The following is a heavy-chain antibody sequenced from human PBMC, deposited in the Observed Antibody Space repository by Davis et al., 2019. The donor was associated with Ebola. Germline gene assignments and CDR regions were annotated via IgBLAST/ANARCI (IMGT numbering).Heavy chain of an antibody. CDR1: GYSFTSYW. V-gene: IGHV5-51*01. D-gene: IGHD2-8*01. Sequence: PGGSLRLSCQGSGYSFTSYWIGWVRQMPGKGLEWMGIIYPGDSDTRYSPSFQGQVTISADKSISTAYLQWSSLKASDTAMYYCASGYRMLYPFDYWGQGTLVTVSS. CDR3: ASGYRMLYPFDY. CDR2: IYPGDSDT. J-gene: IGHJ4*02.